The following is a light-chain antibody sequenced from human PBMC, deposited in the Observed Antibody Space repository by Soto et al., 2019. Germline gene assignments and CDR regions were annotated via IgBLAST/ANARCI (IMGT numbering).Light chain of an antibody. CDR3: QSYDSSLSGSV. J-gene: IGLJ2*01. CDR1: SSNIGAGYD. Sequence: QFVLTQPPSVSGAPGQRVTISCTGSSSNIGAGYDVHWYQQVPGTAPKLLISDNNNRPSGVPDRFSGSKSGTSASLAITGLQAEDEADYHCQSYDSSLSGSVFGGGTKLTVL. V-gene: IGLV1-40*01. CDR2: DNN.